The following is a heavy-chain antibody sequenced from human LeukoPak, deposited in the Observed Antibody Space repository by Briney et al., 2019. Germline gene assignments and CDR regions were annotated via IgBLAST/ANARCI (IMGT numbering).Heavy chain of an antibody. CDR2: ISGSGGST. CDR1: GFTFSSYA. V-gene: IGHV3-23*01. D-gene: IGHD3-10*01. J-gene: IGHJ4*02. Sequence: PGGPLRLSCAASGFTFSSYAMSWVRQAPGKGLEWVSAISGSGGSTYYADSVKGRFTISRDNSKNTLYLQMNSLRAEDTAVYYCATHKWLVRGVIGDFDYWGQGTLVTVSS. CDR3: ATHKWLVRGVIGDFDY.